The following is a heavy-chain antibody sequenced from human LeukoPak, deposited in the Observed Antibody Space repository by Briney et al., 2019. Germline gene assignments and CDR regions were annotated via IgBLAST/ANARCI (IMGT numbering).Heavy chain of an antibody. D-gene: IGHD3-10*01. Sequence: GGSLRLSCAASGFTFINYWMSWVRQAPGKGLEWVSAISGSGGSTYYADSVKGRFTISRDNSKNTLYLQMNSLRAEDTAVYYCAKDTAGLLWFGEPYFDYWGQGTLVTVSS. CDR2: ISGSGGST. CDR1: GFTFINYW. J-gene: IGHJ4*02. CDR3: AKDTAGLLWFGEPYFDY. V-gene: IGHV3-23*01.